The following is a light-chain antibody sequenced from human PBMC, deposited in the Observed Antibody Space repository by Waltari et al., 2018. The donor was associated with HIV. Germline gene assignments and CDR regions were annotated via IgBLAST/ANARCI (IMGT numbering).Light chain of an antibody. Sequence: QLVLTPSPSASASLGASVKLTCTLSRGHRNYAIAGHPPQPGKGPRYLMKLKSDGSHIKGDGTPDRFSGSSSGAERYLTISSLQSEDEADYYCQTWGTGIQEVFGGGTKLTVL. CDR2: LKSDGSH. CDR1: RGHRNYA. J-gene: IGLJ3*02. V-gene: IGLV4-69*01. CDR3: QTWGTGIQEV.